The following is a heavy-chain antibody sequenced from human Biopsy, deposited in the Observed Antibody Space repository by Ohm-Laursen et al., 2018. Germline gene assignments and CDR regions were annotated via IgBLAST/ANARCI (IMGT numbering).Heavy chain of an antibody. J-gene: IGHJ5*02. D-gene: IGHD1-14*01. CDR3: ARDRDRRGWFDP. CDR1: GGSLSSYS. Sequence: SDTLSLTCTVSGGSLSSYSWSWIRQPAGKGLEWIGQIYTSGITNYNPSLKSRVTMSVDTSKNEFSLRESSVTAADTAVYYCARDRDRRGWFDPWGQGTLVTVSS. V-gene: IGHV4-4*07. CDR2: IYTSGIT.